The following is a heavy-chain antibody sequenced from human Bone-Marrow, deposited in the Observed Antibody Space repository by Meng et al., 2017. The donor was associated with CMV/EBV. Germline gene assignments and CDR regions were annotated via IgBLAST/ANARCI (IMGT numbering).Heavy chain of an antibody. CDR1: GFTFSSSG. D-gene: IGHD3-3*01. Sequence: GESLKISCAASGFTFSSSGMHWVRQAPGKGLQWVAFIRYDGSNRYYADSVKGRFTISRDNSKNTLYLQMNSLRADDTAVYYCAKDASAYSPYYVDYWGQGTLVTVSS. CDR3: AKDASAYSPYYVDY. V-gene: IGHV3-30*02. CDR2: IRYDGSNR. J-gene: IGHJ4*02.